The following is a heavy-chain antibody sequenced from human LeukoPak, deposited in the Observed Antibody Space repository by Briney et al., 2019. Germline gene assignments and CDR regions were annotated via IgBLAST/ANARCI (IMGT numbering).Heavy chain of an antibody. CDR2: ISYDGSNK. V-gene: IGHV3-30*04. J-gene: IGHJ4*02. CDR3: AKDMVFGEGSEGIDY. D-gene: IGHD3-10*01. Sequence: PGGSLRLSCAASGFTFSSYAMHWVRQAPGWGLEWVAVISYDGSNKYYADSVKGRFTISRDNSKNTLYLQMNSLRAEDTAVYYCAKDMVFGEGSEGIDYWGQGTLVTVSS. CDR1: GFTFSSYA.